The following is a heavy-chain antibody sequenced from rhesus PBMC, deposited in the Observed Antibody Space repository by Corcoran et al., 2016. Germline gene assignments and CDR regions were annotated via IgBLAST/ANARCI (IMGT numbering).Heavy chain of an antibody. CDR2: ISTGGGST. CDR1: GFTFGSLY. Sequence: VQLVESGGGLVQPGGSLRLSCTGAGFTFGSLYIYWVRQAPGKGLEWVSAISTGGGSTWYTDSVKGRFTISKENAKNTLYLQMDSLRAEDTAVYYCARSSGSWYYFDYWGQGVLVTVSS. D-gene: IGHD6-25*01. CDR3: ARSSGSWYYFDY. V-gene: IGHV3-8*01. J-gene: IGHJ4*01.